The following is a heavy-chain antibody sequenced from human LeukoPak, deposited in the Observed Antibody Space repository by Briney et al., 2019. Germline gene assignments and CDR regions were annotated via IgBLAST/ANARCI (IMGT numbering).Heavy chain of an antibody. D-gene: IGHD4-11*01. CDR1: GYSFTSYW. CDR3: ARLYATTVYYYYYYMDV. V-gene: IGHV5-51*01. Sequence: GESLKISCKGSGYSFTSYWIGWVRQMPGKGLEWMGIIYPGDSDTRYGPSFQGQVTISADKSISTAYLQWSSLKASDTAMYYCARLYATTVYYYYYYMDVWGKGTTVTVSS. CDR2: IYPGDSDT. J-gene: IGHJ6*03.